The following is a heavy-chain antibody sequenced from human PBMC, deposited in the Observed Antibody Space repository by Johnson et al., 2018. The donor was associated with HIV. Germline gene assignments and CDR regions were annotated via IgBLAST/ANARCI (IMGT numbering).Heavy chain of an antibody. Sequence: VQLVESGGGLVQPGGSLRLSCAASGFTFSSYAMHWVRQAPGKGLEYVSAISSNGGSTYYANSVKGRFTISRDNSKNTLYLQMNSLRAEDTAVYYCAKPVLRYFDGSHGFDIWGQGTMVTVSS. CDR1: GFTFSSYA. D-gene: IGHD3-9*01. CDR3: AKPVLRYFDGSHGFDI. V-gene: IGHV3-64*01. J-gene: IGHJ3*02. CDR2: ISSNGGST.